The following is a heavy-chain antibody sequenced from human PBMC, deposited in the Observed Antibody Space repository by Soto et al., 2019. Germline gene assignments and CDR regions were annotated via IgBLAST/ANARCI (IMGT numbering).Heavy chain of an antibody. CDR1: GGTFSSYA. D-gene: IGHD2-15*01. V-gene: IGHV1-69*13. J-gene: IGHJ6*02. CDR3: ARDPPPGYFMDV. CDR2: IIPIFGTA. Sequence: ASVKVSCKASGGTFSSYAISWVRQAPGQGLEWMGGIIPIFGTANYAQKFQGRVTITADESTSTAYMELSSLRSEDTAVYYCARDPPPGYFMDVWGQGTTVTVSS.